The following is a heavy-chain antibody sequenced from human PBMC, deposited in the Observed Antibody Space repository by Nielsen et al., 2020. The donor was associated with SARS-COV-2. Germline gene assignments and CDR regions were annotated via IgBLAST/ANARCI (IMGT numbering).Heavy chain of an antibody. CDR2: ISGSGGST. V-gene: IGHV3-23*01. Sequence: GESLKISCAASGFTFSSYAMSWVRQAPGKGLEWVSAISGSGGSTYYADSVKGRFTISRDNAKNSLYLQMNSLRAEDTAVYYCARYTWSSGYYYYYGMDVWGQGTTVTVSS. J-gene: IGHJ6*02. CDR3: ARYTWSSGYYYYYGMDV. CDR1: GFTFSSYA. D-gene: IGHD1-14*01.